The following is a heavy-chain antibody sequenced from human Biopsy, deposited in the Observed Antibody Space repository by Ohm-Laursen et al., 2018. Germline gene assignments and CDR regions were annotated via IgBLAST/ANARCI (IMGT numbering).Heavy chain of an antibody. CDR3: ARHPTGFWFDP. V-gene: IGHV4-39*01. CDR1: GGSISSSSTYY. CDR2: IYNTETT. Sequence: SEPLSLTCTVSGGSISSSSTYYWAWLRQPPGKGLEWIGSIYNTETTFYNPSLKSRVTISIDTSTNQFSLKVSSVTAADTALYFCARHPTGFWFDPWGHGTLVTVSS. J-gene: IGHJ5*02.